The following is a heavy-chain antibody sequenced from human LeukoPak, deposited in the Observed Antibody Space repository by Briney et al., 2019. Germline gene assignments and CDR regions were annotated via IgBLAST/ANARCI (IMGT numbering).Heavy chain of an antibody. J-gene: IGHJ4*02. CDR2: ISYDGSNK. CDR1: GFTFSSYG. V-gene: IGHV3-30*03. D-gene: IGHD2-2*02. Sequence: GRSLRLSCAASGFTFSSYGMHWVRQAPGKGLEWVAVISYDGSNKYYADSVKGRFTISRDNSKNSLDLQMNSLRAEDTAVYYCARGYCSSTSCYNDYWGQGTLVTVSS. CDR3: ARGYCSSTSCYNDY.